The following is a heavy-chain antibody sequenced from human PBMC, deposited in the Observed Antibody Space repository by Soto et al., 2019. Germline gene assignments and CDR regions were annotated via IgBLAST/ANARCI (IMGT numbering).Heavy chain of an antibody. Sequence: EVQLVESGGGLVQPGGSLRLSCAASGFTFSSYSMNWVRQAPGKGLEWVSYISSSSSTIYYADSVKGRFTISRDNAKNSLYLQMNSLRAEDTAVYYCARDTPYGSGGSCYSGYYYYYLDVWGKGTTVTVSS. J-gene: IGHJ6*03. CDR3: ARDTPYGSGGSCYSGYYYYYLDV. CDR2: ISSSSSTI. D-gene: IGHD2-15*01. V-gene: IGHV3-48*01. CDR1: GFTFSSYS.